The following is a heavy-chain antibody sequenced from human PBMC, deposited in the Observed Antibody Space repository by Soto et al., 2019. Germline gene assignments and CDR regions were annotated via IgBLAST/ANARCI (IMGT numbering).Heavy chain of an antibody. Sequence: PSETLSLTCAVYGGSLSGYYWSWIRQPPGKGLEWIGEINHSGSTNYNPSLKSRVTISVDTSKNQFSLKLSSVTAADTAVYYCARGRYYDFWSGPRSSGGWFDPWGQGTLVTVSS. J-gene: IGHJ5*02. V-gene: IGHV4-34*01. CDR2: INHSGST. CDR3: ARGRYYDFWSGPRSSGGWFDP. CDR1: GGSLSGYY. D-gene: IGHD3-3*01.